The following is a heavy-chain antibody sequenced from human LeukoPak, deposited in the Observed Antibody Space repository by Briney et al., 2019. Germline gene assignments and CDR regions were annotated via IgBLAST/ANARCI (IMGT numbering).Heavy chain of an antibody. CDR2: INHSGST. D-gene: IGHD6-19*01. J-gene: IGHJ4*02. CDR1: GGSFSGYY. V-gene: IGHV4-34*01. Sequence: SETLSLTCAVYGGSFSGYYWSWIRQPPRKGLEWIGEINHSGSTNYNPSLKSRVTISVDTSKNQFSLKLSSVTAADTAVYYCARGPMYSGWYERPLNYWGQGTLVTVSS. CDR3: ARGPMYSGWYERPLNY.